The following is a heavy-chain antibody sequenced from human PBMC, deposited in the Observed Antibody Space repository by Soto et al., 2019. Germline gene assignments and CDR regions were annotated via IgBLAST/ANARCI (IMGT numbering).Heavy chain of an antibody. Sequence: PGESLKISCKGSGYSFTSYWISWVRQMPGKGLEWMGRIDPSASYTNYSPSFQGHVTISADNSKNTLYLQMNSLRAEDTAVYYCANRYYSSKGLKSYYFDYWGQGTLVTVSS. J-gene: IGHJ4*02. V-gene: IGHV5-10-1*01. D-gene: IGHD6-13*01. CDR3: ANRYYSSKGLKSYYFDY. CDR2: IDPSASYT. CDR1: GYSFTSYW.